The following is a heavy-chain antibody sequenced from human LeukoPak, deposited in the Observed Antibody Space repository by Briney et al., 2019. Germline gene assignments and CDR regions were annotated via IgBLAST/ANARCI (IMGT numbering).Heavy chain of an antibody. CDR2: IKQDGSEK. CDR1: GFTFSSYW. Sequence: GGSLRLSCATSGFTFSSYWMNWVRQAPGKGLEWVANIKQDGSEKHYVDSVKGRFTISRGNTKNSLYLQMNTLRAEDTAVYYCAKGGGYEAQYYYYYLDVWGKGTTVTISS. J-gene: IGHJ6*03. D-gene: IGHD5-12*01. CDR3: AKGGGYEAQYYYYYLDV. V-gene: IGHV3-7*01.